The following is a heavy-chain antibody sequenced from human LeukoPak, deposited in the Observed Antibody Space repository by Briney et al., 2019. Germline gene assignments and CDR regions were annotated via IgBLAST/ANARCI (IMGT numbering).Heavy chain of an antibody. Sequence: GGSLRLSCAASGFTFPGYDMYWVRQAPGKGLEWVAVISSDGSNKYYVDSGKGRFTISRDNSKNTLYLQMNSLRPEDTALYYCAKDLGYGSGSYLDPWGQGTLVTISS. V-gene: IGHV3-30*18. J-gene: IGHJ5*02. CDR2: ISSDGSNK. D-gene: IGHD3-10*01. CDR1: GFTFPGYD. CDR3: AKDLGYGSGSYLDP.